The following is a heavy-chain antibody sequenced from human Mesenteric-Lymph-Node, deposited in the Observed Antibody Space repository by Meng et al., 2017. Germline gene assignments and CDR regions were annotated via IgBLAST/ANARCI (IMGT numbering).Heavy chain of an antibody. J-gene: IGHJ4*02. CDR2: INPNSGGT. CDR3: ARGNSYGYY. Sequence: VRSVQLGFELKKPGGSVTVSCKASGYTFTSHAINWARQTPGQGLEWMGWINPNSGGTDYAQKFQGRVTMTRDTSISTAYMELSRLRSDDTAVYYCARGNSYGYYWGQGTLVTVSS. CDR1: GYTFTSHA. D-gene: IGHD5-18*01. V-gene: IGHV1-2*02.